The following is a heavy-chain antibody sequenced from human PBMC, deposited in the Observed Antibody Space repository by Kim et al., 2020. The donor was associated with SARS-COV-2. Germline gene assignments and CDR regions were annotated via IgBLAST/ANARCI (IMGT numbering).Heavy chain of an antibody. D-gene: IGHD6-19*01. CDR2: GT. V-gene: IGHV1-2*02. Sequence: GTNYAQKFQGRVTMTRDTSISTAYMELSRLRSDDTAVYYCARDSSGTFDYWGQGTLVTVSS. CDR3: ARDSSGTFDY. J-gene: IGHJ4*02.